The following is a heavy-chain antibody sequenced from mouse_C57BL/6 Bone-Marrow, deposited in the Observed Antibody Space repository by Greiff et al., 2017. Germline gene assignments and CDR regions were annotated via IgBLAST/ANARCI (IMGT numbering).Heavy chain of an antibody. J-gene: IGHJ2*01. CDR2: INPGSGGT. CDR3: ARNEITTVVADY. D-gene: IGHD1-1*01. Sequence: QVQLQQSGAELVRPGTSVKVSCKASGYAFTNYLIEWVKQRPGQGLEWIGVINPGSGGTNYNEKFKGKATLTADKSSSTAYMQLSSLTSEDSAVYFCARNEITTVVADYWGQGTTLTVSS. CDR1: GYAFTNYL. V-gene: IGHV1-54*01.